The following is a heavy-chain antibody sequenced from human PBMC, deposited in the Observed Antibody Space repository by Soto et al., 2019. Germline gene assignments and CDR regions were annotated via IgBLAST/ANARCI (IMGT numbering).Heavy chain of an antibody. J-gene: IGHJ5*02. CDR2: ISSSSSYI. V-gene: IGHV3-21*01. CDR3: ARDLLTMVRHINWFDP. Sequence: GGSLRLSCAASGFTFSSYSMNWVRQAPGKGLEWVSSISSSSSYIYYADSVKGRFTISRDNAKNSLYLQMNSLRAEDTAVYYCARDLLTMVRHINWFDPWGQGTLVTVSS. D-gene: IGHD3-10*01. CDR1: GFTFSSYS.